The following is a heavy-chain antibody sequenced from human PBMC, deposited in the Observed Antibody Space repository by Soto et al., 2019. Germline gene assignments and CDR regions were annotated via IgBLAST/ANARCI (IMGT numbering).Heavy chain of an antibody. CDR3: ATAKYSGSYWWMKEGFGFDY. CDR2: FDPEDGET. V-gene: IGHV1-24*01. D-gene: IGHD1-26*01. Sequence: GASVKVSCKVSGYTLTELSMHWVRQAPGKGLEWMGGFDPEDGETIYAQKFQGRVTMTEDTSTDTAYMELSSLRSEDTAVYYCATAKYSGSYWWMKEGFGFDYWGQGTLVTVSS. J-gene: IGHJ4*02. CDR1: GYTLTELS.